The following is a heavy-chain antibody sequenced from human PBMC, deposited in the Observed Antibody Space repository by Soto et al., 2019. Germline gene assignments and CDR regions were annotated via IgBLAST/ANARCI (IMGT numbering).Heavy chain of an antibody. CDR2: IYYSGST. Sequence: SETLCLTCTVSGGSISSSSYYWGWIRQPPGKGLEWIGSIYYSGSTYYNPSLKSRVTISVDTSKNQFSLKLSSVTAADTAVYYCARREQWLVHFDYWGQGTLVTVSS. CDR1: GGSISSSSYY. J-gene: IGHJ4*02. D-gene: IGHD6-19*01. V-gene: IGHV4-39*01. CDR3: ARREQWLVHFDY.